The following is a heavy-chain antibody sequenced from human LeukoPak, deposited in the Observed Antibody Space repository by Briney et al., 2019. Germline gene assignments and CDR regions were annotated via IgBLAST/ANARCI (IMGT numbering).Heavy chain of an antibody. Sequence: SETLSLTCTVSGGSISSYYWSWIRQPPGKGLEWIGYIYYSGSTNYNPSLKSRVTISVDTSKNQFSLKLSSVTAADTAVYYCARRDRNDILTGYYTPFDYWGQGTLVTVSS. J-gene: IGHJ4*02. V-gene: IGHV4-59*08. CDR3: ARRDRNDILTGYYTPFDY. D-gene: IGHD3-9*01. CDR1: GGSISSYY. CDR2: IYYSGST.